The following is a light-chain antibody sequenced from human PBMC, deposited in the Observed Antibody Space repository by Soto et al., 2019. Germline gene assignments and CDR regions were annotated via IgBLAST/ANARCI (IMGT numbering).Light chain of an antibody. J-gene: IGKJ1*01. CDR2: EAS. Sequence: DIQMTQSPSTLSASVGDRVTLTCRASETINTLLAWYQQKPGKAPKLLIYEASSLQSGVPSRFSGSGSGTDITLTVSSLESDDFATYYCQQYYSYPWTVGQGTKVEIK. CDR3: QQYYSYPWT. V-gene: IGKV1-5*03. CDR1: ETINTL.